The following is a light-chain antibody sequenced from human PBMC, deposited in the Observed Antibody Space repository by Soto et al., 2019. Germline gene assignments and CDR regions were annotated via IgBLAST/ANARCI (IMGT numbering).Light chain of an antibody. CDR2: EGS. J-gene: IGLJ1*01. V-gene: IGLV2-23*01. CDR1: SSDVGSYNL. CDR3: CSSAGSSTSYV. Sequence: QSALTQPASVSGSPGQSITISCTGTSSDVGSYNLVSWYQQHPGKAPKLMIYEGSKRPSGVSNRFSGSKSGNTASLTISGLQAADEAVYYCCSSAGSSTSYVFGTGTKVTVL.